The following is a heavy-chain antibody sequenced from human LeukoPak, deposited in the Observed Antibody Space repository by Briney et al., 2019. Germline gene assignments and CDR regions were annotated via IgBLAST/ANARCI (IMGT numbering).Heavy chain of an antibody. Sequence: SQTLSLTCTVSGGSISSGRYYWSWIRQPAGKGLEWIGRIYTSGSTNYNPSLKSRVTISVDTSKNQFSLKLSSVTAADTAVYYCARESEYSSSNYYYYGMDVWGQGTTVTVSS. J-gene: IGHJ6*02. CDR3: ARESEYSSSNYYYYGMDV. D-gene: IGHD6-6*01. V-gene: IGHV4-61*02. CDR1: GGSISSGRYY. CDR2: IYTSGST.